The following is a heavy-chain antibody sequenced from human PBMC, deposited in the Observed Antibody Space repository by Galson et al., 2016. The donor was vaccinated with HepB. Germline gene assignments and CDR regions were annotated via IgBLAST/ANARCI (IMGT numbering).Heavy chain of an antibody. Sequence: SVKVSCKVSGGTLIELSIHWVRQAPGKGLEWMGGFDPEDGDTVYALKFQGRVTMTEDTSTDTAYMYLSSLRSEDTAVYFCAKRRWSRCELSAWGQGTLVTVSS. CDR2: FDPEDGDT. CDR3: AKRRWSRCELSA. CDR1: GGTLIELS. V-gene: IGHV1-24*01. D-gene: IGHD2/OR15-2a*01. J-gene: IGHJ4*02.